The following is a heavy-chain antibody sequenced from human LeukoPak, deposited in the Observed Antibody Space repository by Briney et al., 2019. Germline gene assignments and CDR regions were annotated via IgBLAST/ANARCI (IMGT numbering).Heavy chain of an antibody. CDR1: GFAFGDYG. CDR2: IRSMAPGGTT. Sequence: GGSLRLPCTASGFAFGDYGMTWVRQAPGKGLEWVSFIRSMAPGGTTEYAASVKGRFTISRDDSKGIAYLQMSSLKTGDTAVYYCARGAMVRGANYYFDYWGQGALVTVSS. CDR3: ARGAMVRGANYYFDY. J-gene: IGHJ4*02. D-gene: IGHD3-10*01. V-gene: IGHV3-49*04.